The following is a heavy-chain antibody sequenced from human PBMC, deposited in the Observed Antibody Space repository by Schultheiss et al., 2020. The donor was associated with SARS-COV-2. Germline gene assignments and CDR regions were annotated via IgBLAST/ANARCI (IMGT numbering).Heavy chain of an antibody. CDR3: AHSAVVSTPNAFDI. V-gene: IGHV2-70*12. Sequence: SGPTLVKPTQTLTLTCTFFGLSLTTSGMCVSWIRQPPGKALEWLARVDWDDDKYYRTSLKTRLTISKDTSKNQVVLTMTNMDCVDTATYYCAHSAVVSTPNAFDIWGQGTMVTVSS. CDR1: GLSLTTSGMC. D-gene: IGHD2/OR15-2a*01. CDR2: VDWDDDK. J-gene: IGHJ3*02.